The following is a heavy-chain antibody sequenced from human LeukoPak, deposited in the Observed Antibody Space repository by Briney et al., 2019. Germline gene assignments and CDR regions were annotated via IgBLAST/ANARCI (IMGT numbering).Heavy chain of an antibody. V-gene: IGHV5-51*01. CDR3: TRRGDEGAGGFDP. J-gene: IGHJ5*02. CDR1: GYSFTNYW. Sequence: GESLKISCKTSGYSFTNYWIGWVRQMPGKGLEWMGIIYPTDSDTKYSPSFQGQVTISADKSISTAYLQWSSLKASDTAMYYCTRRGDEGAGGFDPWGQGTLVTVSS. CDR2: IYPTDSDT. D-gene: IGHD3-10*01.